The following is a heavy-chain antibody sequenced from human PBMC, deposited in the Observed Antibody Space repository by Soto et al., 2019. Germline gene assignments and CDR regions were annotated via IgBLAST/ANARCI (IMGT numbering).Heavy chain of an antibody. D-gene: IGHD1-1*01. Sequence: EVQLVESGGGLVQPGGSLRLSCAASGFTLRNYWMHWVRQVPGRGLVWVARTNEDGSRIDHADSVRGRFTISRDNAKNTLYLQMNSLRAEDTAVYYCARDLQAGTDNVNWFAPWGQGTLVTVSS. CDR3: ARDLQAGTDNVNWFAP. J-gene: IGHJ5*02. CDR1: GFTLRNYW. V-gene: IGHV3-74*01. CDR2: TNEDGSRI.